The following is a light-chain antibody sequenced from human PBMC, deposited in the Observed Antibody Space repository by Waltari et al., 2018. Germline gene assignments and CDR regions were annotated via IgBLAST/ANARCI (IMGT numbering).Light chain of an antibody. J-gene: IGKJ3*01. CDR2: SAS. CDR3: QQAYSFPFT. CDR1: QGINNW. V-gene: IGKV1-12*01. Sequence: DIQMTQSPSSVSASVGDRVTITCRASQGINNWLAWYQQKPGRAPKLLIYSASTLQSGVPSRFSGSGSRTEFTLTNSSLQSEDFAVYYCQQAYSFPFTFGPGTKVDI.